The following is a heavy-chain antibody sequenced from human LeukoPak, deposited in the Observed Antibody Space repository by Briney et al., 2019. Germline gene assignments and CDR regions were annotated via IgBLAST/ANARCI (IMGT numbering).Heavy chain of an antibody. D-gene: IGHD5-18*01. V-gene: IGHV4-4*02. J-gene: IGHJ4*02. CDR2: IYHSGST. CDR1: GFTFSSYSM. Sequence: GSLRLSCAASGFTFSSYSMNWVRQAPGKGLEWIGSIYHSGSTNYNPSLKSRVTISVDKSKNQFSLKLSSVTAADTAVYYCASLNTAMASFDYWGQGTLATVSS. CDR3: ASLNTAMASFDY.